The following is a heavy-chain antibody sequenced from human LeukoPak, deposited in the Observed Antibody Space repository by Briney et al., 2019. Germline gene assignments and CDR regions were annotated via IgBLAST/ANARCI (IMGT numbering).Heavy chain of an antibody. V-gene: IGHV3-23*01. D-gene: IGHD3-10*01. J-gene: IGHJ4*02. Sequence: GGSLRLSCAASGFTFSSYAMSWVRQAPGKGLEWVSAISGSGGSTYYADSVKGRFTISRDNSKNTLYLQMNSLRAEDTAVYYCAKDSGKNMIRGIVDYWGQGTLVTVSS. CDR2: ISGSGGST. CDR1: GFTFSSYA. CDR3: AKDSGKNMIRGIVDY.